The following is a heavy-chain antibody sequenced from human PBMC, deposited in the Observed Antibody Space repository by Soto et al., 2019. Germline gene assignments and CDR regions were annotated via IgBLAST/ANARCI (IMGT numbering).Heavy chain of an antibody. CDR3: ARQYCSSTSCYFDY. CDR2: INHSGST. J-gene: IGHJ4*02. Sequence: QVQLQQWGAGLLKPSETLSLTCAVYGGSFSGYYWSWIRQPPGKGLEWIGEINHSGSTNYNPSRKSRVTISVDTSKNQFSLKLSSVTAADTAVYYCARQYCSSTSCYFDYWGQGTLVTVSS. V-gene: IGHV4-34*01. CDR1: GGSFSGYY. D-gene: IGHD2-2*01.